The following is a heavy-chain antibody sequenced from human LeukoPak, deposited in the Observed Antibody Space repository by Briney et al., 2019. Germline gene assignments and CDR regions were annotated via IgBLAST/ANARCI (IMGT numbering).Heavy chain of an antibody. CDR1: IYSFTSYG. CDR3: ARAAIYYYYMDV. D-gene: IGHD2-21*01. Sequence: GASVKVSCRASIYSFTSYGINWVRQAPGQGLEWMGWISGYNGDRNYAQKLQDRVTMTTDTSTSTAYMELRGLRSDDTAVYYCARAAIYYYYMDVWGKGTTVTVSS. V-gene: IGHV1-18*01. J-gene: IGHJ6*03. CDR2: ISGYNGDR.